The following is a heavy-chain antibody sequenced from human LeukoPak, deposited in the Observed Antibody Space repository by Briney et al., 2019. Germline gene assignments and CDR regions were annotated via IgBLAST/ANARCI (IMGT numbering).Heavy chain of an antibody. CDR2: INPNSGGT. V-gene: IGHV1-2*02. CDR3: ARDVPEFYDSSGYYYVFGWFDP. D-gene: IGHD3-22*01. CDR1: GYTFTGYY. J-gene: IGHJ5*02. Sequence: ASVKVSCKASGYTFTGYYMHWVRQAPGQGLEWMGWINPNSGGTNYAQKFQGRVTMTRDTSISTAYMELSRLRSDDTAVYYCARDVPEFYDSSGYYYVFGWFDPWGQGTLVTVSS.